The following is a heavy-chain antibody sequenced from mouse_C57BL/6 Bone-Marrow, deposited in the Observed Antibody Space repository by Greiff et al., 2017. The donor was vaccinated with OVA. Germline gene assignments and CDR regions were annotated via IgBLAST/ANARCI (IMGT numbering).Heavy chain of an antibody. Sequence: QVQLKESGPGLVAPSQSLSITCTVSGFSLTSYGVHWVRQPPGKGLEWLVVIWSDGSTTYNSALKSRLSISKDNSKSQVFLKMNSLQTDDTAMYYCANYYGSSYDAMDYWGQGTSVTVSS. J-gene: IGHJ4*01. CDR3: ANYYGSSYDAMDY. CDR2: IWSDGST. D-gene: IGHD1-1*01. CDR1: GFSLTSYG. V-gene: IGHV2-6*03.